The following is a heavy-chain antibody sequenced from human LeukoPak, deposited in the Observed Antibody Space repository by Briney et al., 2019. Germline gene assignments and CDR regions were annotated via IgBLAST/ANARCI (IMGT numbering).Heavy chain of an antibody. V-gene: IGHV4-39*07. CDR1: GGSVSSKTYY. D-gene: IGHD3-3*01. Sequence: PSETLSLTCTVSGGSVSSKTYYWAWIRQPPGKGLEWIGSIYFSGSTYYNPSLESRVTISVDTSKNQFSLKLSSVTAADTAVYYCARGVRITIFGVVIENWFDPWGQGTLVTVSS. CDR2: IYFSGST. CDR3: ARGVRITIFGVVIENWFDP. J-gene: IGHJ5*02.